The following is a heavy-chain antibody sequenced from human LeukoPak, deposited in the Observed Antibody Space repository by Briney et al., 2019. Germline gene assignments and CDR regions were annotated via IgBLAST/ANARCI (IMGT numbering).Heavy chain of an antibody. D-gene: IGHD1-26*01. V-gene: IGHV4-38-2*02. J-gene: IGHJ6*03. CDR2: IYHSGST. CDR1: GYSISSGYY. CDR3: ARGGEGATSYYYYYYMDV. Sequence: SETLSLTCTVSGYSISSGYYWGWIRQPPGKGLEWIGSIYHSGSTYYNPSLKSRVTISVDTSKNQFSLKLSSVTAADTAVYYCARGGEGATSYYYYYYMDVWGKGTTVTVSS.